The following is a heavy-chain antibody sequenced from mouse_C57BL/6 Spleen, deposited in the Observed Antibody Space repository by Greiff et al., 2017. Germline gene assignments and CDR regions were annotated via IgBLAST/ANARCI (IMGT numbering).Heavy chain of an antibody. CDR2: IYPSDSET. CDR3: TRSLIYDGYGC. J-gene: IGHJ2*01. V-gene: IGHV1-61*01. CDR1: GYTFTSYW. D-gene: IGHD2-3*01. Sequence: QVKLQQPGPELVRPGSSVKLSCKASGYTFTSYWMDWVKQMPGQGLEWIGNIYPSDSETHYNQKFKNKAILTVDQSSRAAYMQHSSLTSENSAYYCCTRSLIYDGYGCWGQGTTLTVSS.